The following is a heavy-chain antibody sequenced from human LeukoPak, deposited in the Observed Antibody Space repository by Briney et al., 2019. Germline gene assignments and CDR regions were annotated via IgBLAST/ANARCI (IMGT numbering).Heavy chain of an antibody. CDR2: ISGNAYST. D-gene: IGHD2-15*01. V-gene: IGHV3-23*01. CDR1: GFTFSNYA. CDR3: AKGEGYCSGGNCYYYYYMDV. Sequence: GGSLRLSCAASGFTFSNYAMSWVRQAPGKGLEWVSSISGNAYSTYYADSVKGRFTISRDNSKNTLYLQMNSLRAEDTAVYYCAKGEGYCSGGNCYYYYYMDVWGKGTTVTVSS. J-gene: IGHJ6*03.